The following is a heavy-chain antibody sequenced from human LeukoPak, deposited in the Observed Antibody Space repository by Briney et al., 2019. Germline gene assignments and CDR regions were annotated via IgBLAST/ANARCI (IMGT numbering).Heavy chain of an antibody. V-gene: IGHV3-48*01. CDR3: ERASRGWSYSHFDY. CDR2: ISSSSSTI. CDR1: GFTFSSYR. J-gene: IGHJ4*02. D-gene: IGHD3-10*01. Sequence: GGSLRLSCAASGFTFSSYRMNWVRQAPGKGLEWVSYISSSSSTIYYADAVKGRFTISRDNAKNSVYLQMNSLRVEDTAVYYCERASRGWSYSHFDYWGQGTLVTVSS.